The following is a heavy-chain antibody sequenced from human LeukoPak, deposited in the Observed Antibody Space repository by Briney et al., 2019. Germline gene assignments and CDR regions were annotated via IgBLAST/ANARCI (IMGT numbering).Heavy chain of an antibody. Sequence: GGSLRLSCAASGFTFSNAWMNWVRQAPGKGLEWVGRIKSKTDGGTTDYAAPVKGRFTISRDDSKNTLYLQMNSLKTEVTAVYYCTTDGVVVAATPSNLWGQGTMVTVSS. V-gene: IGHV3-15*07. CDR3: TTDGVVVAATPSNL. D-gene: IGHD2-15*01. CDR2: IKSKTDGGTT. J-gene: IGHJ3*01. CDR1: GFTFSNAW.